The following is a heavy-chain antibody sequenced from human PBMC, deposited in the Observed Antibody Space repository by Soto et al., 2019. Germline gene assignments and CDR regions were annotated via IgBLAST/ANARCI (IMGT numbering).Heavy chain of an antibody. J-gene: IGHJ4*02. CDR3: ARDPDGDYVSGGY. CDR2: IYSGGST. D-gene: IGHD4-17*01. V-gene: IGHV3-66*01. CDR1: GFTVRSNY. Sequence: GGSLRLSCAASGFTVRSNYMSWVRQAPGKGLEWVSVIYSGGSTYYADSVKGRFTISRDNSKNTLYLQMNSLRAEDTAVYYCARDPDGDYVSGGYWGQGTLVTVSS.